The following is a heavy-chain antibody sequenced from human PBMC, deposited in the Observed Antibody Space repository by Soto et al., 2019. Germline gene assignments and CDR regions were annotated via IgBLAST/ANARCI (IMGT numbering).Heavy chain of an antibody. J-gene: IGHJ4*02. Sequence: PVGSLRLSCAASGFTFSSYAMSWVRQAPGKGLEWVSAISGSGGSTYYADSVKGRFTISRDNSKNTLYLQMNSLRAEDTAVYYCAKHTAMDSFSRWYPWYFDYWGQGTLVTVSS. CDR2: ISGSGGST. V-gene: IGHV3-23*01. CDR1: GFTFSSYA. CDR3: AKHTAMDSFSRWYPWYFDY. D-gene: IGHD5-18*01.